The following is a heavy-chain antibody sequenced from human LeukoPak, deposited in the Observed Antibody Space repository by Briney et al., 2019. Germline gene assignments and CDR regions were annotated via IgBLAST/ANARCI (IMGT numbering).Heavy chain of an antibody. V-gene: IGHV3-33*08. D-gene: IGHD2-21*02. CDR2: IWYDGSNK. CDR1: GFTFSSYA. CDR3: ARDRCSGVCYSTVY. J-gene: IGHJ4*02. Sequence: GGSLRLSCVVSGFTFSSYAMTWVRQAPGKGLEWVAVIWYDGSNKYYADSVKGRFTISRVNSKNTLYLQMNSLRAEDTAVYYCARDRCSGVCYSTVYWGQGTLVTVSS.